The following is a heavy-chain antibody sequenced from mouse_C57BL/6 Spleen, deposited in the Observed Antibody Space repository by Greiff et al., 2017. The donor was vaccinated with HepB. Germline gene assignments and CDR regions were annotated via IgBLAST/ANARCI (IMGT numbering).Heavy chain of an antibody. Sequence: EVMLVESGEGLVKPGGSLKLSCAASGFTFSSYAMSWVRQTPEKRLEWVAYISSGGDYIYYADTVKGRFTISRDNARNTMYLQMSSLKSEDTAMYYCTRERDDGSSYAMDYWGQGTSVTVSS. D-gene: IGHD1-1*01. CDR1: GFTFSSYA. CDR3: TRERDDGSSYAMDY. J-gene: IGHJ4*01. V-gene: IGHV5-9-1*02. CDR2: ISSGGDYI.